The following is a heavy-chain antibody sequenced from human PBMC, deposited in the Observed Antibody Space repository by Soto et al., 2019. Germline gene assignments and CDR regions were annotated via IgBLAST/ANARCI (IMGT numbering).Heavy chain of an antibody. CDR2: ISIDGSNK. Sequence: GGSLRLSCVTSGFTVNNYGMHWVRQAPGKGLEWVALISIDGSNKYYGDSVKGRFTISRDNSKKTLYLQMNSLRGEDTAVYYCAKDLPGWLPSPTSSGYWGQGTLVTVSS. CDR1: GFTVNNYG. V-gene: IGHV3-30*18. D-gene: IGHD2-15*01. CDR3: AKDLPGWLPSPTSSGY. J-gene: IGHJ4*02.